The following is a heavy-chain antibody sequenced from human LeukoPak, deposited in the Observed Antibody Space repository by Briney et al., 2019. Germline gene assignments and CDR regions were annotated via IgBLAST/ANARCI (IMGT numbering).Heavy chain of an antibody. CDR3: ARDIGNRWFDP. CDR2: IIPILGIA. V-gene: IGHV1-69*04. D-gene: IGHD1-14*01. J-gene: IGHJ5*02. CDR1: GGTFSSYA. Sequence: GASVKVSCKASGGTFSSYAISWVRQAPGQGLEWMGRIIPILGIANYAQKFQGRVTITADKSTSTAYMELSSLRSEDTAVYYCARDIGNRWFDPWGQGTLVTVSS.